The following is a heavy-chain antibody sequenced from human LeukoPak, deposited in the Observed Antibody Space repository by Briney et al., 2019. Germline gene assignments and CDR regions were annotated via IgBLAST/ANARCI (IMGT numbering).Heavy chain of an antibody. CDR2: IYYSGST. Sequence: PSETLSLTCTVSGGSVSSGSYYWSWIRQPPGKGLEWIGYIYYSGSTNYNPSLKSRVTISVDTSKNQFSLKLSSVTAADTAVYYCARDHTKSRGWPNYYYGMDVWGQGTTVTVSS. D-gene: IGHD6-19*01. CDR1: GGSVSSGSYY. J-gene: IGHJ6*02. CDR3: ARDHTKSRGWPNYYYGMDV. V-gene: IGHV4-61*01.